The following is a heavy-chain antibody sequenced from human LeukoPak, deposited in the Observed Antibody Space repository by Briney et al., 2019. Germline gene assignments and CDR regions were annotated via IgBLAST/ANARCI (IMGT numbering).Heavy chain of an antibody. Sequence: PSETLSLTCTVSGDSFSSANYYWGWIRQPPGKSPEWVGSVYYDGRAYYNPSLRSRLTIRVDTSKRQITLKVTSVTAADTAVYYCARDFVVRGVAYRRYFDHWGQGTLVAVSS. V-gene: IGHV4-39*06. CDR2: VYYDGRA. J-gene: IGHJ4*02. D-gene: IGHD3-10*01. CDR1: GDSFSSANYY. CDR3: ARDFVVRGVAYRRYFDH.